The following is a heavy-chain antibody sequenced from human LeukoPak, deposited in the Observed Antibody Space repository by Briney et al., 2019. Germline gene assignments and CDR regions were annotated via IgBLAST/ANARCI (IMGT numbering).Heavy chain of an antibody. CDR2: ITSTTDGRTT. V-gene: IGHV3-15*01. J-gene: IGHJ4*02. CDR3: TTYLTT. Sequence: GASLRLSWAVSGFPFSEAWIGWVRQPAGNGREWGGRITSTTDGRTTDYAAAVRGRFTISRDDSKTSLYLQMNSLKTEDTAVYYCTTYLTTRGQGTLVTGSS. D-gene: IGHD4/OR15-4a*01. CDR1: GFPFSEAW.